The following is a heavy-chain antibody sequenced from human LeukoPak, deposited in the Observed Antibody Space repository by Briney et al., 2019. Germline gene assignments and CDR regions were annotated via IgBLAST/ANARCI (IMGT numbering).Heavy chain of an antibody. CDR2: INPNSGGT. CDR3: AAQNRVVTNDY. CDR1: GYTFTSYG. J-gene: IGHJ4*02. D-gene: IGHD3-3*01. V-gene: IGHV1-2*02. Sequence: ASVKVSCKASGYTFTSYGISWVRQAPGQGLEWMGWINPNSGGTNYAQKFQGRVTMTRDTSISTAYMELSRLRSDDTAVYYCAAQNRVVTNDYWGQGTLVTVSS.